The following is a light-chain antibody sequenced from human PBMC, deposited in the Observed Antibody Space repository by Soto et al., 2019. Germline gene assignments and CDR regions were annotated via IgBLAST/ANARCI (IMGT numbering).Light chain of an antibody. CDR2: DVS. CDR1: RSDVGGYNY. Sequence: QSALTQPRSVSGSPGQSVTISCTGSRSDVGGYNYVSWYQQHPGKAPKLMIYDVSKRPSGVPGRFSGSKSGNTASLTISGLQAEDEADYYCCSYGGGYTPLVFGGWTQLTVL. CDR3: CSYGGGYTPLV. J-gene: IGLJ2*01. V-gene: IGLV2-11*01.